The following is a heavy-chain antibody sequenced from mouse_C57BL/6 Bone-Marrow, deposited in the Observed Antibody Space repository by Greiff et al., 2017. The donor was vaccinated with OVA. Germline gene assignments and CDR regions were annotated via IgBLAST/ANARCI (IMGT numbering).Heavy chain of an antibody. CDR3: ATPPCCGSSYWYFDV. CDR1: GYTFTSYW. J-gene: IGHJ1*03. Sequence: QVQLQQPGAELAKPGASVKLSCKASGYTFTSYWMHWVKQRPGQGLEWIGMIHPNSGSTNYNEKFKSKATLTVDKSSSTAYMQLSSLTSEDSAVNYCATPPCCGSSYWYFDVWGRGTTVTVSS. V-gene: IGHV1-64*01. CDR2: IHPNSGST. D-gene: IGHD1-1*01.